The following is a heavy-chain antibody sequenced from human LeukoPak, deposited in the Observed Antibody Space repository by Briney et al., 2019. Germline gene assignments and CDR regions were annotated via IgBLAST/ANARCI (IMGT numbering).Heavy chain of an antibody. V-gene: IGHV7-4-1*01. CDR1: GYTFTSYA. J-gene: IGHJ4*02. Sequence: ASVKVSCKASGYTFTSYAMNWVRQAPGQGLEWMGWINTNTGNPTYAQGFTGRFVFSLDTSVSTAYLQIGSLKAEDTAVYYCARDRIEATHSYFDYWGQGTLVTVSS. CDR3: ARDRIEATHSYFDY. CDR2: INTNTGNP. D-gene: IGHD5-12*01.